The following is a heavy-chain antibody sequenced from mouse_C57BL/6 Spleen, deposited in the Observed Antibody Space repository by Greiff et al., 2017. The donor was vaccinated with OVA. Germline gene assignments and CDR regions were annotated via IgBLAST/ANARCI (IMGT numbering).Heavy chain of an antibody. D-gene: IGHD2-4*01. CDR2: IYPGGGYT. Sequence: QVQLQQSGAELVRPGTSVKMSCKASGYTFTNYWIGWAKPRPGHGLEWIGDIYPGGGYTNYNEKFKGKATLTADKSSSTAYMQFSSLTSEDSAIYYCAIYYDYAWFAYWGQGTLVTVSA. V-gene: IGHV1-63*01. CDR1: GYTFTNYW. CDR3: AIYYDYAWFAY. J-gene: IGHJ3*01.